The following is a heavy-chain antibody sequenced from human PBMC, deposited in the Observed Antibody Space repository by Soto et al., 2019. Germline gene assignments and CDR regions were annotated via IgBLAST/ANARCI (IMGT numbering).Heavy chain of an antibody. J-gene: IGHJ6*02. Sequence: QVQLVQSGAEVKKPGASVKVSCKASGYTFTSYGISWVRQAPGQGLEWMGWISAYNGNTNYAQKLQGRVTMTTDISTSTAYMELRSLRSDDTAVYYCARDGTYYYDSSGYRHYYYGMDVWGQGTTVTVSS. V-gene: IGHV1-18*01. D-gene: IGHD3-22*01. CDR3: ARDGTYYYDSSGYRHYYYGMDV. CDR2: ISAYNGNT. CDR1: GYTFTSYG.